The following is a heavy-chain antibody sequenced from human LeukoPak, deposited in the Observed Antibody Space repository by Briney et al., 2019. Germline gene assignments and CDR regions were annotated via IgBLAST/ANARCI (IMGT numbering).Heavy chain of an antibody. V-gene: IGHV3-23*01. J-gene: IGHJ4*02. D-gene: IGHD6-19*01. CDR3: AKTEDWKGSGRYS. CDR1: GFTVSNNY. Sequence: PGGSLRLSCVASGFTVSNNYMMWVRQAPGKGLEWVSAISGSGGSTYYADSVKGRFTISRDNSKNTLYLQMNSLRAEDTAVYYCAKTEDWKGSGRYSWGQGTLVTVSS. CDR2: ISGSGGST.